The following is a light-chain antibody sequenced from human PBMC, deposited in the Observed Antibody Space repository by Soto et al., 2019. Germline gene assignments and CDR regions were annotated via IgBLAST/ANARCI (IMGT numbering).Light chain of an antibody. J-gene: IGKJ2*01. CDR2: GAS. CDR1: QSVSSN. V-gene: IGKV3-15*01. CDR3: PQYNNWPRT. Sequence: EIVMTQSPATLSVSPGERATLSCRASQSVSSNLAWYQQKPGQAPRLIIYGASTRATGIPARFSGSGSGTEFTLTIRSLQSEDFAVYYCPQYNNWPRTFGQGTKLAIK.